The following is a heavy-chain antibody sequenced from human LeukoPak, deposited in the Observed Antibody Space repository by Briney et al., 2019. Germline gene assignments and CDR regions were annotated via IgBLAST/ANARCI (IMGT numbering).Heavy chain of an antibody. D-gene: IGHD3-10*01. J-gene: IGHJ6*02. CDR3: ARVGGSGLGLDV. CDR1: GFTSSAYE. Sequence: PGGSLRLSCAASGFTSSAYEMNWVRQAPGKGLEWVSQISGSDSTIYKADSVKGRFTVSTDNAKKSLYLQMNSLRAGDTGVYYCARVGGSGLGLDVWGQGTTVIVSS. V-gene: IGHV3-48*03. CDR2: ISGSDSTI.